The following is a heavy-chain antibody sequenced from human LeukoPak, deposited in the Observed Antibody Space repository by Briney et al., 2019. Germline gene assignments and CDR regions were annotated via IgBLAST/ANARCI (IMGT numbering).Heavy chain of an antibody. Sequence: PSETLSLTCAVYGGSFSGYYWSWIRQPPGKGLEWIGEINHSGSTNYNPSLKSRVTISVDTSKNQFSLKLSSVTAADTAVYYCARHGNYYVHAFDIWGQGTMVTVSS. CDR2: INHSGST. V-gene: IGHV4-34*01. CDR1: GGSFSGYY. D-gene: IGHD3-10*02. J-gene: IGHJ3*02. CDR3: ARHGNYYVHAFDI.